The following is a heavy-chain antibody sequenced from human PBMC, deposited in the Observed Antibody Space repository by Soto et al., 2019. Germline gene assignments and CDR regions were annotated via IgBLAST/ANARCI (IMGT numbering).Heavy chain of an antibody. J-gene: IGHJ6*02. CDR3: AKSMAVAFPGFYGLDV. D-gene: IGHD6-19*01. Sequence: QVQLVESGGGVVQPGRSLRLSCAASGFTFSIFGMHWVRQAPGKGLEWVAVISYDGSRTYYRDSVKGRFTIPRDSSKNTLYLQMNSLRAEDTAVYYCAKSMAVAFPGFYGLDVWGQGTTVTVSS. CDR1: GFTFSIFG. V-gene: IGHV3-30*18. CDR2: ISYDGSRT.